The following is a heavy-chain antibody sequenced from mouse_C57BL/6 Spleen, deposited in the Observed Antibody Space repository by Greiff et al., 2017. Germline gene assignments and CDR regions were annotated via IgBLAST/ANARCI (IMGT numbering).Heavy chain of an antibody. J-gene: IGHJ4*01. V-gene: IGHV1-64*01. CDR1: GYTFTSYW. D-gene: IGHD1-1*01. CDR3: AREGDYGSSPRDY. Sequence: QVQLQQPGAELVKPGASVKLSCKASGYTFTSYWMHWVKQRPGQGLEWIGMIHPNSGSTNYNEKFKSKATLTVDKSSSTAYMQLSSLTSEDSAVYYCAREGDYGSSPRDYWGQGTSVTVSS. CDR2: IHPNSGST.